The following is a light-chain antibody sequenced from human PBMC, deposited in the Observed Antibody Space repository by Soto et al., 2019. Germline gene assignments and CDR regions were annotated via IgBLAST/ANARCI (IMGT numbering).Light chain of an antibody. CDR2: DTS. CDR1: SSNIGENF. CDR3: CTWDSSLSAGV. V-gene: IGLV1-51*01. J-gene: IGLJ3*02. Sequence: QSVLTQPPSVSAAPGQKVTISCSGSSSNIGENFVSWYQHIPGTAPKLVIHDTSGRPSGIPDRFSGSKSGTSAILGITGLQTGDEATYYCCTWDSSLSAGVFGGGTKLTVL.